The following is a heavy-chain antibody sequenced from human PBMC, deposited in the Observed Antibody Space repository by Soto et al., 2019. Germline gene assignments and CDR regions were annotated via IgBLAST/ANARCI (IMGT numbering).Heavy chain of an antibody. D-gene: IGHD6-6*01. Sequence: ASVKVSCKASGYTFTNYGITWVRQAPGQGLEWMGWISAYNGDTHYTQRLQGRVTMTTDTSTSTAYMELRGLRSDDTAVYYCARVRQLGGSFYCNVDVWGKGTTVTVSS. CDR2: ISAYNGDT. J-gene: IGHJ6*03. V-gene: IGHV1-18*01. CDR1: GYTFTNYG. CDR3: ARVRQLGGSFYCNVDV.